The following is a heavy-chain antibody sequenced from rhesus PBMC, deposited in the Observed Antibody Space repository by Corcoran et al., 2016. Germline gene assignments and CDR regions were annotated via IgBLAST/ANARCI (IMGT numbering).Heavy chain of an antibody. J-gene: IGHJ4*01. V-gene: IGHV4S7*01. D-gene: IGHD3-22*01. CDR1: GGSISGGYS. Sequence: QVQLQESGPGLVKPSETLSLTCAVSGGSISGGYSCGWIRQHPGRGLEWIGNIYGNSASTYYNPSLKSRVTISKDTSKNQFSLKLSSVTAADTAVYYCARGTGVIIMPIDYWGQGVLVTVSS. CDR2: IYGNSAST. CDR3: ARGTGVIIMPIDY.